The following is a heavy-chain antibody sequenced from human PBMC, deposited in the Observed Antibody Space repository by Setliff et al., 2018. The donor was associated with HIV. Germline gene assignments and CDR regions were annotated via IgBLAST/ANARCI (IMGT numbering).Heavy chain of an antibody. D-gene: IGHD2-15*01. CDR1: GNTFDSYY. Sequence: WASVKVSCKASGNTFDSYYLHWVRQAPGQGLEWMGIINPLGGNTNYYAQKFQGRVTMTRDTSTSTIYMELSSLRSEDTAVYYCAKADYCSGGSCNSRRSIDYWGQGTLVTGSS. CDR2: INPLGGNT. J-gene: IGHJ4*02. CDR3: AKADYCSGGSCNSRRSIDY. V-gene: IGHV1-46*02.